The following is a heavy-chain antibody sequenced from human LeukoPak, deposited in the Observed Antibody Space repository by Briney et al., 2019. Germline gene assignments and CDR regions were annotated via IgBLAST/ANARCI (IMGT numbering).Heavy chain of an antibody. D-gene: IGHD3-22*01. CDR3: ARDRATMIVAVNPVGYYMDV. V-gene: IGHV4-4*07. J-gene: IGHJ6*03. Sequence: SETLSLTCTVSGGSISSYYWSWIRQPAGKGLEWIGRIYTSGSTNYNPSLKSRVTMSVDTSKNQFSLKLSSVTAAVTAVYYCARDRATMIVAVNPVGYYMDVWGKGTTVTVSS. CDR2: IYTSGST. CDR1: GGSISSYY.